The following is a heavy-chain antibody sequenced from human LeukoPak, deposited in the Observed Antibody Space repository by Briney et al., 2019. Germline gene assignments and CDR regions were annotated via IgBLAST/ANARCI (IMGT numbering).Heavy chain of an antibody. J-gene: IGHJ4*02. CDR2: MKQDGSEK. V-gene: IGHV3-7*01. Sequence: GGSLRLSCAASGFTFSRYWMSWVRQAPGKGLEWAANMKQDGSEKYYVDSVKGRFTISRDNAKNSLYLQMNSLRAEDTAIYYCATDIVVVVAATDYWGQGTLVTVSS. CDR3: ATDIVVVVAATDY. CDR1: GFTFSRYW. D-gene: IGHD2-15*01.